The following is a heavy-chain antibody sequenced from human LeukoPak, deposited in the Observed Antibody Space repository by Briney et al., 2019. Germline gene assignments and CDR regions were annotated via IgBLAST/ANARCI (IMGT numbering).Heavy chain of an antibody. V-gene: IGHV1-18*01. J-gene: IGHJ5*02. CDR1: GYTFTSYG. CDR3: ARDAPPRIAAAGRNWFDP. CDR2: MSAYNGNT. Sequence: GASVKVSCKASGYTFTSYGISWVRQAPGQGLEWMRWMSAYNGNTNYAQKLQGRVTMTTDTSTSTAYMELRSLRSDDTAVYYCARDAPPRIAAAGRNWFDPWGQGTLVTVSS. D-gene: IGHD6-13*01.